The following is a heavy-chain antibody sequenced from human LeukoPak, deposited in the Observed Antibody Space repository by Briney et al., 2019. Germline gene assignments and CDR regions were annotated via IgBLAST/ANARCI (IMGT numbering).Heavy chain of an antibody. CDR1: EFTFSSYA. J-gene: IGHJ5*02. Sequence: GGSLRLSCAASEFTFSSYAMSWVRQAPGKGLEWVSTINGSGGSTYYADSVKGRLTISRDNSKNTLYLQMNSQRAEDTAVYYCAKEIRTYYYGSGSFSSDPWGQGTLVTVSS. CDR3: AKEIRTYYYGSGSFSSDP. D-gene: IGHD3-10*01. V-gene: IGHV3-23*01. CDR2: INGSGGST.